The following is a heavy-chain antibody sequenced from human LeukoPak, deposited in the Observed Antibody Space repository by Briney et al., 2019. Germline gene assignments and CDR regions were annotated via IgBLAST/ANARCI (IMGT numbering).Heavy chain of an antibody. Sequence: PSETLSLTCTVSGGSISSYYWSWIRQPPGKGLEWIGYIYYSGSTNYNPSLKSRVTISVDTSKNQFSLKLSSVTAADTAVYYCAREYDSSEQGGYFDYWGQGTLVTVSS. CDR2: IYYSGST. J-gene: IGHJ4*02. CDR3: AREYDSSEQGGYFDY. V-gene: IGHV4-59*01. CDR1: GGSISSYY. D-gene: IGHD3-22*01.